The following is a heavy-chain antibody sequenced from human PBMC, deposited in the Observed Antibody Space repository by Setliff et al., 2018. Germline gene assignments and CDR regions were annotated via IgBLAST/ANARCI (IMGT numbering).Heavy chain of an antibody. J-gene: IGHJ4*02. Sequence: ASETLSLTCTVTGGSFDSGTHYWSWIRQPAGKVPEWIGLIQGTGDTNYNPSLQSRATISIDTSKNPISLKITSVTAADTALYSCAGTPARGTTWLSPFDYWGQGIQVTVSS. V-gene: IGHV4-61*02. CDR1: GGSFDSGTHY. D-gene: IGHD3-9*01. CDR2: IQGTGDT. CDR3: AGTPARGTTWLSPFDY.